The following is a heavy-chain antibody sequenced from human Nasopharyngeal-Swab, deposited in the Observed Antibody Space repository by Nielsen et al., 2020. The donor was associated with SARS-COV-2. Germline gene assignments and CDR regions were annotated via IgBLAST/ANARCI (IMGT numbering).Heavy chain of an antibody. CDR2: ISSSGSTI. J-gene: IGHJ6*02. D-gene: IGHD1-20*01. V-gene: IGHV3-11*04. CDR1: GFTFSDYY. CDR3: ASTYNYYGDYYYGMDV. Sequence: GESLKISCAASGFTFSDYYMSWIRQAPGKGLEWVSYISSSGSTIYYADSVKGRFNISRDNAKNSLYLQMNSLRAEDTAVYYCASTYNYYGDYYYGMDVWGQGTAVTVSS.